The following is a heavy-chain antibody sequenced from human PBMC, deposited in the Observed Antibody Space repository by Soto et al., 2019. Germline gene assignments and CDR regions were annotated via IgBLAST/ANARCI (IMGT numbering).Heavy chain of an antibody. CDR2: ISGSGGST. CDR1: GFTFSSYA. J-gene: IGHJ3*02. D-gene: IGHD3-10*01. CDR3: AKDNLCPGITRDPALAFDI. V-gene: IGHV3-23*01. Sequence: GGSLRLSCAASGFTFSSYAMSWVSQAPGKGLEWVSAISGSGGSTYYADSVKGRFTISRDNSKNTLYLQMNSLRAEDTAVYYCAKDNLCPGITRDPALAFDICGQGTMVTVAS.